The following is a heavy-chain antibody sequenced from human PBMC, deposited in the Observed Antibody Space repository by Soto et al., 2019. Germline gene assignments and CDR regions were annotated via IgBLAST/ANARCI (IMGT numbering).Heavy chain of an antibody. V-gene: IGHV5-10-1*01. D-gene: IGHD6-6*01. CDR3: ASTTSSSGRRGDPYSCYYGIDV. CDR1: GYSFTSYW. Sequence: PGESLKISCKASGYSFTSYWISWVRQMPGEGLEWMGRIDPSDSYTNYSPSFQGHVTISADKSISTAYLQWSSLKASDTAMYYCASTTSSSGRRGDPYSCYYGIDVWHRGPTLAVSS. CDR2: IDPSDSYT. J-gene: IGHJ6*04.